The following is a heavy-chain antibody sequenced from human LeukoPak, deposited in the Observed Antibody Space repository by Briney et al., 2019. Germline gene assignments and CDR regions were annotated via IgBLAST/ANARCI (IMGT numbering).Heavy chain of an antibody. CDR1: GFTFSSYE. J-gene: IGHJ6*03. V-gene: IGHV3-21*01. D-gene: IGHD2-2*01. CDR2: ISDSSYYI. Sequence: PGGSLRLSCAASGFTFSSYEMNWVRQAPGMGLEWVSSISDSSYYIYYADSVRGRFTVSRDNAKNSLYLQMNGLRAEDTAVYYCARRKDVVVVPGTMGYYLDVWGKGTTVTVSS. CDR3: ARRKDVVVVPGTMGYYLDV.